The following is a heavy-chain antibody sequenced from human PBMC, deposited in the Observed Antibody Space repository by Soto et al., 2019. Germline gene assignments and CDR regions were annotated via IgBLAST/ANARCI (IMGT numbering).Heavy chain of an antibody. D-gene: IGHD5-18*01. J-gene: IGHJ4*02. Sequence: ASVKVSCKASGYTFNTYAITWVRHAPGQGLEWMGWISPNNGKTRYTQTLQDRLTMTTDTSTNTAYMELRSLKPDDTAIYYCARVFLPGYPDYWGQGTLVTVSS. CDR1: GYTFNTYA. V-gene: IGHV1-18*01. CDR2: ISPNNGKT. CDR3: ARVFLPGYPDY.